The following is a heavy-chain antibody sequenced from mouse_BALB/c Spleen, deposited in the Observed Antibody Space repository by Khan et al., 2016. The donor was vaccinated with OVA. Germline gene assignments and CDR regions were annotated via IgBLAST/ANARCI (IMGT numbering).Heavy chain of an antibody. D-gene: IGHD2-3*01. V-gene: IGHV9-3*02. CDR1: GYTFTNYG. J-gene: IGHJ4*01. Sequence: QIQLVQSGPELKKPGETVKISCKASGYTFTNYGMNWVKQAPGKGLKWMGWINTNTGEPTYAEEFKGRFAFSLETSATTAFLQISNLKNEDTATYFCARDGSYYAMDCWGQGTSVTVSS. CDR3: ARDGSYYAMDC. CDR2: INTNTGEP.